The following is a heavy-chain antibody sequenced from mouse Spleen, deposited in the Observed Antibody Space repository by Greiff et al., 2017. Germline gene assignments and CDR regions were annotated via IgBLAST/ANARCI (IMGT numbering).Heavy chain of an antibody. CDR1: GYTFTSYW. J-gene: IGHJ2*01. D-gene: IGHD1-2*01. V-gene: IGHV1-55*01. CDR2: IYPGSGST. CDR3: AREGITTATFDY. Sequence: QVQLQQPGAELVKPGASVKMSCKASGYTFTSYWITWVKQRPGQGLEWIGDIYPGSGSTNYNEKFKSKATLTVDTSSSTAYMQLSSLTSEDSAVYYCAREGITTATFDYWGQGTTLTVSS.